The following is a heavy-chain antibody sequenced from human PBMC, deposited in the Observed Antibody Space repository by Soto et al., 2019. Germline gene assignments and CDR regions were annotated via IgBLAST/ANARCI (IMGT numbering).Heavy chain of an antibody. CDR2: IYYSGNT. CDR1: GGSISSYY. Sequence: ETLSLTCTVSGGSISSYYWSWIRQPPGKGLEWIGYIYYSGNTNYNPSLKSRVTISVDTSKNQFSLKLSSVTAADTAVYYCARGSFWSGYYTDYWGQQTLVTVSS. D-gene: IGHD3-3*01. V-gene: IGHV4-59*01. CDR3: ARGSFWSGYYTDY. J-gene: IGHJ4*02.